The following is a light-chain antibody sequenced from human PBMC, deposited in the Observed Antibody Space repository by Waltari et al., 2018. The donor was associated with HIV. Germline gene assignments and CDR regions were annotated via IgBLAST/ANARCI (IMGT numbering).Light chain of an antibody. V-gene: IGKV1-6*01. J-gene: IGKJ1*01. CDR2: TAS. Sequence: AIQMTQSPSSLSESVGDRVTISCRASQGIRTDLGWYQQKPGKAPKLLIYTASSLQSGVPSRFSGSGSGTDFTLTISSLEPEDFATYYCLQDYNYPLTFGQGTKVEIK. CDR3: LQDYNYPLT. CDR1: QGIRTD.